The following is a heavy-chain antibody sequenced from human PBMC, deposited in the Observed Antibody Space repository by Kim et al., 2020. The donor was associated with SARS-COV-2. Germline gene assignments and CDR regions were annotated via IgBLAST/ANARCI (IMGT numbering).Heavy chain of an antibody. V-gene: IGHV1-2*02. CDR2: INPNSGGT. D-gene: IGHD5-12*01. CDR1: GYTFTGYY. CDR3: ARDRGENIGDNWFDP. Sequence: ASVKVSCKASGYTFTGYYMHWVRQAPGQGLEWMGWINPNSGGTNYAQKFQGRVTMTRDTSISTAYMELSRLRSYDTAVYYCARDRGENIGDNWFDPWGQGTLVTVSS. J-gene: IGHJ5*02.